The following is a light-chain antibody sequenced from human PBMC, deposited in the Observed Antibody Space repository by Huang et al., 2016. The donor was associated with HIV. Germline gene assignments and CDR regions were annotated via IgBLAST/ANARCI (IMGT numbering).Light chain of an antibody. Sequence: EIVMTQSPATLSVSPGERATFSCRASQSVSSNLAWYQQTPGQAPRLLLYGASTRATGIPDRFSGSGSGTEFTLTISSLQSEDFVVYYCQQYNKWPPITFGQGTRLEIK. CDR3: QQYNKWPPIT. CDR1: QSVSSN. CDR2: GAS. J-gene: IGKJ5*01. V-gene: IGKV3-15*01.